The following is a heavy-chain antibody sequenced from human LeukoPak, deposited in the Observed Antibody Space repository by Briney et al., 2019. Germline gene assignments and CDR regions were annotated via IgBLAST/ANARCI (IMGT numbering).Heavy chain of an antibody. J-gene: IGHJ4*02. D-gene: IGHD6-19*01. CDR2: ISSSGDYT. Sequence: PGGSLRLSCAASGFGFSDEYMSWIRQAPGQGLEWVSYISSSGDYTNHADSVKGRFTISRDNAKNSLYLQMNILRAEDTAVYYCARSRGAGPGAHFDYWGQGILVTVSS. CDR1: GFGFSDEY. V-gene: IGHV3-11*03. CDR3: ARSRGAGPGAHFDY.